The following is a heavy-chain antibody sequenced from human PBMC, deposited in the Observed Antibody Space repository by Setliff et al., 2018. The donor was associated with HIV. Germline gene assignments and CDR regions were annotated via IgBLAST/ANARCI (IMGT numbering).Heavy chain of an antibody. CDR3: ARGPNYRFDY. CDR2: IYHSGST. CDR1: GYSISSGYY. D-gene: IGHD3-10*01. V-gene: IGHV4-38-2*01. Sequence: SETLSLTCAVSGYSISSGYYWGWIRQPPGKGLEWIGSIYHSGSTYYNPSLKSRVTISVDTSINQFSLNMTSLTAADTAVYYCARGPNYRFDYWGQGTLVTVSS. J-gene: IGHJ4*02.